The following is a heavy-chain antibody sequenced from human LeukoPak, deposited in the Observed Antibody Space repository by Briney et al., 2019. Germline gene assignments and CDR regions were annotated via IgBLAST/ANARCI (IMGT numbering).Heavy chain of an antibody. CDR3: AKGGYYYDSSGYLVDY. J-gene: IGHJ4*02. CDR2: ISYDGSNE. CDR1: GFTFSSYG. Sequence: GGSLRLSCVASGFTFSSYGMHWVRQAPGKGLEWVAVISYDGSNEYYADSVKGRFTISRDKSKNTLYLQMNSLRAEDTAVYYCAKGGYYYDSSGYLVDYWGQGTLVTVSS. D-gene: IGHD3-22*01. V-gene: IGHV3-30*18.